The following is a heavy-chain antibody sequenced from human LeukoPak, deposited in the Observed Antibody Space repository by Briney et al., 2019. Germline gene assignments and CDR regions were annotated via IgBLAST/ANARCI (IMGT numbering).Heavy chain of an antibody. D-gene: IGHD3-3*01. V-gene: IGHV3-30*03. CDR3: ARDGSGYDY. CDR1: GFTFSTYW. CDR2: ISYDGSNK. Sequence: GGSLRLSCAASGFTFSTYWMSWVRQAPGKGLEWVAAISYDGSNKNYADSVKGRLTISRDNSKNTLYLQMNSLRAEDTAVYYCARDGSGYDYWGQGTLVTVSS. J-gene: IGHJ4*02.